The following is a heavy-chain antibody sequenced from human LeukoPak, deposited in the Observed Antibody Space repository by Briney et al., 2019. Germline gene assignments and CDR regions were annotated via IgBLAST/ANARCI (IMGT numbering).Heavy chain of an antibody. CDR3: ATAVASSSGWYADY. V-gene: IGHV3-33*01. CDR1: GFTFRSCG. D-gene: IGHD6-19*01. CDR2: IWYDGSNK. Sequence: QTGGSLRLSCAASGFTFRSCGMHWVRQAPGKGLEWVAVIWYDGSNKYYADSVKGRFTVSRDNSKNTLYLQMNSLRAEDTAVYYCATAVASSSGWYADYWGQGTLVTVSS. J-gene: IGHJ4*02.